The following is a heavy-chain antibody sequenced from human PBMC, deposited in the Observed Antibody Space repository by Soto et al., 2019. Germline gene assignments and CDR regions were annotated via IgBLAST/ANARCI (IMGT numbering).Heavy chain of an antibody. CDR2: ISGSDGST. CDR1: GFTFTSYA. CDR3: AKMGANRFLDPRDYFDC. Sequence: QSGGSLRLSCAASGFTFTSYAMSWVRQAPGKGLEWVSAISGSDGSTYYADSVKGRFTISRDNSKKTLYLQISSLRAEDTAVYYCAKMGANRFLDPRDYFDCWRRGSLVTVAS. V-gene: IGHV3-23*01. J-gene: IGHJ4*02. D-gene: IGHD3-3*01.